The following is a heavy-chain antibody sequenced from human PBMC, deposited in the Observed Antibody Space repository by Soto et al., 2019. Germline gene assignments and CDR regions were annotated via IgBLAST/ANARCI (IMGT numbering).Heavy chain of an antibody. CDR2: IKQDGSER. V-gene: IGHV3-7*01. D-gene: IGHD6-13*01. Sequence: PGGSLRLSCAASGFTISKYLMSWVRQSPGKGLEWVANIKQDGSERYSVDSVKGRFTISRDNAKNSLYLQMSSLRAEDTALYYCAGERQQLAGPFDSWGQGTLVTVSS. CDR3: AGERQQLAGPFDS. CDR1: GFTISKYL. J-gene: IGHJ4*02.